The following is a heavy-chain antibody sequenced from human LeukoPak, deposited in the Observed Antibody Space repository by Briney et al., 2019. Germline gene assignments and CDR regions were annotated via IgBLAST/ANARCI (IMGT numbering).Heavy chain of an antibody. V-gene: IGHV3-21*01. CDR3: ARDPLGGSQWLVGVYYMDV. CDR2: ISTSSSYI. J-gene: IGHJ6*03. Sequence: PGGSLRLSCAASGFTFSSYSMNWVRQAPGKGLEWVSSISTSSSYIYYADSMKGRFTISRDNGKKSLYLQMNSLRAEDTAVYYCARDPLGGSQWLVGVYYMDVWGKGTTVTVSS. D-gene: IGHD6-19*01. CDR1: GFTFSSYS.